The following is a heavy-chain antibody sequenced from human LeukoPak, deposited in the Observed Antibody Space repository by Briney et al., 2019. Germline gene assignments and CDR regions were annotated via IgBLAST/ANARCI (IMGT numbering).Heavy chain of an antibody. CDR2: IYPGDSDT. CDR3: ARQSRSYGYDFDY. CDR1: GYSFTSCW. Sequence: GESLKISCKGSGYSFTSCWIGWVRQMPGKGLEWMGIIYPGDSDTRYSPSFQGQVTISADKSISTAYLQWSSLKASDTAMYYCARQSRSYGYDFDYWGQGTLVTVSS. D-gene: IGHD5-18*01. J-gene: IGHJ4*02. V-gene: IGHV5-51*01.